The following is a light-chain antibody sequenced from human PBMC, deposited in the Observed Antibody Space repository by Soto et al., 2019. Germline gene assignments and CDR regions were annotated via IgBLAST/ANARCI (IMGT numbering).Light chain of an antibody. CDR1: SSDVGGYNY. V-gene: IGLV2-14*01. CDR3: SSYTRSSSLDVV. Sequence: QSALTQPASVSGSPGQSITISCTGTSSDVGGYNYVSWYQQHPGKAPKLIIYDVSNRPSGVSNRFSGSKSGNTASLTISGLQAEDEADYYCSSYTRSSSLDVVFGGGTKLTVL. CDR2: DVS. J-gene: IGLJ2*01.